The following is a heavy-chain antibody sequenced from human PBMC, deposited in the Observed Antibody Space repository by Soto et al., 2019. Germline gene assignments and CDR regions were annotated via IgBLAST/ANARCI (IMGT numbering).Heavy chain of an antibody. CDR2: INSDGSST. CDR1: GFTFSSYW. CDR3: ARHRLGYCSGGSCYGEDY. J-gene: IGHJ4*02. V-gene: IGHV3-74*01. D-gene: IGHD2-15*01. Sequence: PGGSLRLSCADSGFTFSSYWMHWVRQAPGKGLVWVSRINSDGSSTSYADSVKGRFTISRDNAKNTLYLQMNSLRAEDTAVYYCARHRLGYCSGGSCYGEDYWGQGTLVTVSS.